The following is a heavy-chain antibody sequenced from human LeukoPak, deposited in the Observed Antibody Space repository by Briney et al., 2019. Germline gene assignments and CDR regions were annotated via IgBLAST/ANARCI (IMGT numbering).Heavy chain of an antibody. CDR1: GYTFTGYY. V-gene: IGHV1-2*04. D-gene: IGHD5-18*01. CDR3: ARAPRGYSYGTFDY. Sequence: ASVKVSCKASGYTFTGYYMHWVRHAPGQGLEWMGWNNPNSGGTNYAQKFQGWVTMTRDTSISTAYMELSRLRSDDTAVYYCARAPRGYSYGTFDYWGQGTLVTVSS. CDR2: NNPNSGGT. J-gene: IGHJ4*02.